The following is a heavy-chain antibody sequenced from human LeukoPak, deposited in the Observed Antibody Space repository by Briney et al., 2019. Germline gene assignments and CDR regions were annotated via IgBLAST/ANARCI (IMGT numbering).Heavy chain of an antibody. V-gene: IGHV4-39*07. CDR3: ARVVWGMACFDY. Sequence: SETLSLTCTVSGGSISSNSYYWGWIRQPPGKGLEWIGSIYYSGSTYYNPSLKSRVTISVDSSKNQFSLKLSSVTAADTAMYYCARVVWGMACFDYWGQGTLVTVSS. CDR2: IYYSGST. J-gene: IGHJ4*02. D-gene: IGHD5-24*01. CDR1: GGSISSNSYY.